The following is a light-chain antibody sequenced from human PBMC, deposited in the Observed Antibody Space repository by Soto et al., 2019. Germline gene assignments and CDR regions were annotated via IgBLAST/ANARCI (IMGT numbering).Light chain of an antibody. CDR1: SSDIDSYDR. Sequence: QSALTQPPSVSGSPGQSVTISCTGTSSDIDSYDRVSWYQQPPGTAPRLMIYEVSNRPSGVPDRFSGSKSGNTASLTISGLQPEDETDYYCTSFTTSKTYVFGTGTKLTVL. V-gene: IGLV2-18*02. CDR3: TSFTTSKTYV. CDR2: EVS. J-gene: IGLJ1*01.